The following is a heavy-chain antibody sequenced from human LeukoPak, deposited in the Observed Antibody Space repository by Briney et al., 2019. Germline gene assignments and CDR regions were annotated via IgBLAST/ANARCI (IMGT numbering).Heavy chain of an antibody. V-gene: IGHV4-59*01. D-gene: IGHD6-13*01. CDR3: ARGPAGAAAGGTFHY. CDR1: GGSISSYY. CDR2: IYYSGST. J-gene: IGHJ4*02. Sequence: SETLSLTCTVSGGSISSYYWSSIRQPPGKGLEWIGYIYYSGSTNYNPSLKSRVTISVDTSKNQFSLKLSSVTAADTAVYYCARGPAGAAAGGTFHYWGQGTLVTVPS.